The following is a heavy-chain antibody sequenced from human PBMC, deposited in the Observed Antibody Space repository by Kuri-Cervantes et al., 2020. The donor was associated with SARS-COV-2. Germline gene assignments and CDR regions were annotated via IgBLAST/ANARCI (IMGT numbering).Heavy chain of an antibody. CDR1: GGSISSHY. D-gene: IGHD5-12*01. CDR3: AREPDVNRGYSGYDGFLDV. V-gene: IGHV4-59*11. Sequence: SETLSLTCTVAGGSISSHYWSWIRQLPGKGLEWIGYIYYSGTTNYNPSLKSRVTISVDTSKNQFSLKLSCVTAADTAVYYCAREPDVNRGYSGYDGFLDVWGKGTTVTVSS. CDR2: IYYSGTT. J-gene: IGHJ6*04.